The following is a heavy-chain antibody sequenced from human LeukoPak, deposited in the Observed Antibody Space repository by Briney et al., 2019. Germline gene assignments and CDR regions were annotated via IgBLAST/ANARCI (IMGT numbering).Heavy chain of an antibody. J-gene: IGHJ4*02. D-gene: IGHD5-18*01. Sequence: SVKVSCKASGYTFTSYGISWVRQAPGQGLEWMGGIIPIFGTANYAQKFQGRVTITADESTSTAYMELSSLRSEDTAVYYCARGSAMAIFPLDYWGQGTLVTVSS. CDR1: GYTFTSYG. CDR3: ARGSAMAIFPLDY. CDR2: IIPIFGTA. V-gene: IGHV1-69*13.